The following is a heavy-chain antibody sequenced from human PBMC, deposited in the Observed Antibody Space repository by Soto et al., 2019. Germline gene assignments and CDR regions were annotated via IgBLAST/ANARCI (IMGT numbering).Heavy chain of an antibody. CDR2: INAGNGNT. Sequence: ASVKVSCKASGYTFTSYAMHWVRQAPGQRLEWMGWINAGNGNTKYSQKFQGRVTITRDTSASTDYMELSSLRSEDTAVYYCAIWRPSTFYDFWSGYQYYYYGMDVWGQGTTVTVSS. D-gene: IGHD3-3*01. V-gene: IGHV1-3*01. CDR1: GYTFTSYA. J-gene: IGHJ6*02. CDR3: AIWRPSTFYDFWSGYQYYYYGMDV.